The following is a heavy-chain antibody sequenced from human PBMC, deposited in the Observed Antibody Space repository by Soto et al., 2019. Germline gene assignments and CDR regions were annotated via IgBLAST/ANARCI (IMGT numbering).Heavy chain of an antibody. Sequence: PGGSLRLSCAASGFTFSDYYMSWIRQAPGKGLEWVSYISSSSSYTNYADSVKGRFTISRDNAKNSLYLQMNSLRAEDTAVYYCARYKRYDSSGYYPDAFDIWGQGTMVTVSS. CDR2: ISSSSSYT. J-gene: IGHJ3*02. CDR1: GFTFSDYY. V-gene: IGHV3-11*06. CDR3: ARYKRYDSSGYYPDAFDI. D-gene: IGHD3-22*01.